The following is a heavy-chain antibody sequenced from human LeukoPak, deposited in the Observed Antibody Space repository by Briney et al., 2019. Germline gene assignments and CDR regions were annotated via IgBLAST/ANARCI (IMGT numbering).Heavy chain of an antibody. CDR1: GGSISSHY. D-gene: IGHD3-10*01. Sequence: SETLSLTCTVSGGSISSHYWSWIRQPPGKGLEWIGYIYYSGSTNYNPSLKSRVTISVDTSKNQFSLKLSSVTAADTAAYYCAGSRTVANAYYFDYWGQGTLVTVSS. CDR3: AGSRTVANAYYFDY. CDR2: IYYSGST. J-gene: IGHJ4*02. V-gene: IGHV4-59*11.